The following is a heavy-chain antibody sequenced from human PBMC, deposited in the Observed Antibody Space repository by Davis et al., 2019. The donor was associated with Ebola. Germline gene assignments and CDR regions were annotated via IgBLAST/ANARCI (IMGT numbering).Heavy chain of an antibody. J-gene: IGHJ2*01. Sequence: PGGSLRLSCAASGFTVSSNYMSWVRQAPGKGLEWVAVISYDGSNKYYADSVKGRFTISRDNSKNTLYLQMNSLRAEDTAVYYCARDLPGGDWYFDLWGRGTLVTVSS. D-gene: IGHD1-14*01. CDR2: ISYDGSNK. CDR1: GFTVSSNY. CDR3: ARDLPGGDWYFDL. V-gene: IGHV3-30*03.